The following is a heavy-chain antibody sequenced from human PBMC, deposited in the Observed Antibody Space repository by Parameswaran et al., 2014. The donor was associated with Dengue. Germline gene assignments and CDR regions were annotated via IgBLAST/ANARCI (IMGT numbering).Heavy chain of an antibody. V-gene: IGHV4-34*01. CDR3: ARGGLGSGWLVYFDY. CDR2: INHSGST. Sequence: PGKGLEWIGEINHSGSTNYNPSLKSRVTISVDTSKNQFSLKLSSVTAADTAVYYCARGGLGSGWLVYFDYWGQGTLVTVSS. D-gene: IGHD6-19*01. J-gene: IGHJ4*02.